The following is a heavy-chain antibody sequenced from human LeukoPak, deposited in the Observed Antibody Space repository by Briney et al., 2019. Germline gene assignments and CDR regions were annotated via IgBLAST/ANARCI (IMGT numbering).Heavy chain of an antibody. CDR1: GGSFSGYY. Sequence: SETLSLTCAVYGGSFSGYYWSWIRQPPGKGLEWIGEINHSGSTNYNPSFKSRVTISVDTSKNQFSLKLSSVTAADTAVYYCARGEQLFDYWGQGTLVTVSS. CDR3: ARGEQLFDY. J-gene: IGHJ4*02. CDR2: INHSGST. V-gene: IGHV4-34*01. D-gene: IGHD6-13*01.